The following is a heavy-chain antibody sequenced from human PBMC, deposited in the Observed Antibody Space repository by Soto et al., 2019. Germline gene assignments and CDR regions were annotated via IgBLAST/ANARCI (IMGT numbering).Heavy chain of an antibody. V-gene: IGHV1-69*13. Sequence: ASVKVSCKASGGTFSSYAISWVRQAPGQGLEWMGGIIPIFFTANYAQKFQGRVTITADESTSTAYMELSSLRSEDTAVYYCARDNGQQLSTYYYYGMDVWGQGTTVTVSS. J-gene: IGHJ6*02. CDR2: IIPIFFTA. D-gene: IGHD6-13*01. CDR3: ARDNGQQLSTYYYYGMDV. CDR1: GGTFSSYA.